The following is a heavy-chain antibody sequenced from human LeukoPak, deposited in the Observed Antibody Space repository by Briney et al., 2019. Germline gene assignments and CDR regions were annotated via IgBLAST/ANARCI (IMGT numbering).Heavy chain of an antibody. V-gene: IGHV1-3*01. CDR1: GYTFTRYV. CDR3: ARVEEDCSSTSCSYYFDY. CDR2: INAGDGNT. Sequence: ASVKVSCKASGYTFTRYVMHWVRQAPGQRLEWMGWINAGDGNTKNSQKFQGRVTITRDTSANTVYMELSSLRSEDTAVYYCARVEEDCSSTSCSYYFDYWGQGTLVTVSS. J-gene: IGHJ4*02. D-gene: IGHD2-2*01.